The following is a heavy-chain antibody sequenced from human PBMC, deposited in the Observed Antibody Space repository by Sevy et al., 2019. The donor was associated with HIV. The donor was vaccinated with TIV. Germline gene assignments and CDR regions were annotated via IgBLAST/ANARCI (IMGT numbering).Heavy chain of an antibody. CDR3: ARGGHGGNSRRGGSAFDI. D-gene: IGHD2-21*02. Sequence: GGSLRLSCAASGFTFSSYAMHWVRQAPGKGLEWVAVISYDGSNKYYADSVKGRFTISRDNSKNTLYLQMNSLRAEDTAVYYCARGGHGGNSRRGGSAFDIWGQGTMVTVSS. CDR2: ISYDGSNK. V-gene: IGHV3-30-3*01. J-gene: IGHJ3*02. CDR1: GFTFSSYA.